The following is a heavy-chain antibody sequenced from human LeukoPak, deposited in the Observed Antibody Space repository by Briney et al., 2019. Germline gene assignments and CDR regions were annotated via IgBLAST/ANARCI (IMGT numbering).Heavy chain of an antibody. J-gene: IGHJ5*02. CDR1: GGSISDHY. Sequence: SETLFLTCTVSGGSISDHYWSWIRQPSGKGLEWIGRIYSSGSANYSPSLKSRVSMSVGTSNNYFSLNLTSVTAADTALYFCARDVRYASGWSTPESWGQGILVTVSS. CDR2: IYSSGSA. V-gene: IGHV4-4*07. CDR3: ARDVRYASGWSTPES. D-gene: IGHD6-19*01.